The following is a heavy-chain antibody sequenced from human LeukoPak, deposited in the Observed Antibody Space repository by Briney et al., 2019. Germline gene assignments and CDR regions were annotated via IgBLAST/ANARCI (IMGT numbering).Heavy chain of an antibody. CDR3: ARGNNSSGWYRDYYFDY. CDR2: IYSSGST. D-gene: IGHD6-19*01. J-gene: IGHJ4*02. V-gene: IGHV4-4*07. Sequence: SETLSLTCTVSGGSISSYYWSWIRQPAGKGLEWIGRIYSSGSTNYNPSLKSRVTMSVDTSKNQFSLKLSSVTAADTAVYYCARGNNSSGWYRDYYFDYWGQGTLVTVSS. CDR1: GGSISSYY.